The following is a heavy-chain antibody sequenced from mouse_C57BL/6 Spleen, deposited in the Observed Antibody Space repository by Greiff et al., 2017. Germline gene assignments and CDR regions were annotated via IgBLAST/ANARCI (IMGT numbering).Heavy chain of an antibody. J-gene: IGHJ3*01. CDR2: IYPGNSDT. CDR1: GYTFTSYW. D-gene: IGHD2-4*01. CDR3: TRSNYDYDEGAWFAY. V-gene: IGHV1-5*01. Sequence: VHVKQSGTVLARPGASVKMSCKTSGYTFTSYWMHWVKQRPGQGLEWIGAIYPGNSDTSYNQKFKGKAKLTAVTSASTAYMELSSLTNEDSAVYYCTRSNYDYDEGAWFAYWGQGTLVTVSA.